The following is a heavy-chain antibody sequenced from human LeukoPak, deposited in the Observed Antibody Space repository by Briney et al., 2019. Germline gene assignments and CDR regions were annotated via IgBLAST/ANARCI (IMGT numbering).Heavy chain of an antibody. V-gene: IGHV1-18*04. CDR2: ISAYNGNT. CDR1: GYTFTGYY. CDR3: ARYRVGDYYYYYMDV. J-gene: IGHJ6*03. Sequence: GASVKVSCKASGYTFTGYYMHWVRQAPGQGLEWMGWISAYNGNTNYAQKLQGRVTMTTDTSTSTAYMELRSLRSDDTAVYYCARYRVGDYYYYYMDVWGKGTTVTVPS.